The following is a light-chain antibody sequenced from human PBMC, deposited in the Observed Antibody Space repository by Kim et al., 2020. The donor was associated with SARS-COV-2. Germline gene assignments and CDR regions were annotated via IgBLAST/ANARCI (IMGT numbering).Light chain of an antibody. CDR3: QQYNNWPLT. CDR2: GAS. V-gene: IGKV3-15*01. J-gene: IGKJ4*01. CDR1: QRVSSH. Sequence: VAPGERATLSCRASQRVSSHLAWYQEKPGQAPRLLIYGASTRATGIPTRFSGSGSGTEFTLTISSLQSEDFAVYYCQQYNNWPLTFGGGTKVDIK.